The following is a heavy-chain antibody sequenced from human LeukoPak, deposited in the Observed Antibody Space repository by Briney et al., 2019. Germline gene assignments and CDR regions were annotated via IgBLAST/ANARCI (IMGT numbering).Heavy chain of an antibody. CDR3: ARGPLIAAAGTS. J-gene: IGHJ4*02. D-gene: IGHD6-13*01. V-gene: IGHV3-74*01. CDR2: INSDGSTT. Sequence: GGSLRLSCAASGFTFSSYWMHWVRQAPGKGLVWVSRINSDGSTTSYADSVKGRFTISRDNAKNTLYLQMNSLRADDTAVYYCARGPLIAAAGTSWGQGTLVTVSS. CDR1: GFTFSSYW.